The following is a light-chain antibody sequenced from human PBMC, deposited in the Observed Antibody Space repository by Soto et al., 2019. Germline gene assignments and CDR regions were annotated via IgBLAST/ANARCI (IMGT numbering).Light chain of an antibody. V-gene: IGKV3-20*01. Sequence: EIVLTQSPGTLSLSPGERATLSCRASQSVSSRSLAWYQQKPGQAPRLLISGASSRAADIPDRFSGSGSGTDFTLTINRLEPEDFAVYYCQQYVMPPFTFGRGTKVEIK. CDR3: QQYVMPPFT. J-gene: IGKJ2*01. CDR2: GAS. CDR1: QSVSSRS.